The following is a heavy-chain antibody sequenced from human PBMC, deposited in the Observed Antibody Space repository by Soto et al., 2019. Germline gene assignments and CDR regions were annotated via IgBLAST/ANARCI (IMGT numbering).Heavy chain of an antibody. CDR2: IYYSGST. J-gene: IGHJ5*02. CDR1: GGSISSGGYY. CDR3: ARETPPTTVTIDP. D-gene: IGHD4-17*01. V-gene: IGHV4-31*01. Sequence: QVQLQESGPGLVKPSQTLSLTCTVSGGSISSGGYYWSWIRQHPGKGLEWIGYIYYSGSTYYNPSLKSPVSISVDTSKIQFSLKLNSVTAADTAVYYCARETPPTTVTIDPWGQGTLVTVSS.